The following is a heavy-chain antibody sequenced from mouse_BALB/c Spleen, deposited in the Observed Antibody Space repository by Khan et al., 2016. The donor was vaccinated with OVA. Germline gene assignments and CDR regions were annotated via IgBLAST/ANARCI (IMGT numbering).Heavy chain of an antibody. CDR2: ISYSGGT. D-gene: IGHD1-1*01. Sequence: EVELVESGPGLVKPSQSLSLTCTVTGYSISSGYAWNWIRQFPGNKLEWMGYISYSGGTSYNPSLKSRISITRDTSKNQFFLQLNSVTTDATATYNCARGNYYGYYFDYWGQGTTLTVSS. CDR1: GYSISSGYA. J-gene: IGHJ2*01. V-gene: IGHV3-2*02. CDR3: ARGNYYGYYFDY.